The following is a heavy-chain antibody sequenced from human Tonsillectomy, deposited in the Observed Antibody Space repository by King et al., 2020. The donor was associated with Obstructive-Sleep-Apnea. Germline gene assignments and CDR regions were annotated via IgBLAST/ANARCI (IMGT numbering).Heavy chain of an antibody. J-gene: IGHJ3*02. Sequence: VQLVESGGGLVQPGRSLRLSCAASGFTFDDYAMHWVRQAPGKGLEWVSGISWNSGSIGYADSVKGRFTISRDNAKNSLYLQMNSLRAEDTALYYCAKGSGERYRDAFDIWGQGKMVTVSS. CDR3: AKGSGERYRDAFDI. D-gene: IGHD3-16*01. CDR2: ISWNSGSI. CDR1: GFTFDDYA. V-gene: IGHV3-9*01.